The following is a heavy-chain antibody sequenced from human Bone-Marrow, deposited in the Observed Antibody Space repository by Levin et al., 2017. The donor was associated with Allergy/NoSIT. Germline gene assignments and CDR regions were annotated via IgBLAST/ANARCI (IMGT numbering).Heavy chain of an antibody. V-gene: IGHV3-64*01. CDR3: VTEGPQEPLGQGGMDV. Sequence: QAGGSLRLSCAGSGFAFSEYVMHWVRQAPGKGLEYVSGMREPGYSTTYYANSVKGRFSVSRDESKSRLYLQMDSLRAEDSAVYYCVTEGPQEPLGQGGMDVWGQGTTVTVSS. CDR1: GFAFSEYV. CDR2: MREPGYSTT. J-gene: IGHJ6*02.